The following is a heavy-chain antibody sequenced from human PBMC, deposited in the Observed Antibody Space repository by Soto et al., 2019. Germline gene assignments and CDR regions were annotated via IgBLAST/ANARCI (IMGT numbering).Heavy chain of an antibody. CDR1: GFSFSSYS. V-gene: IGHV3-21*01. D-gene: IGHD2-21*02. CDR3: ARDWGSDPRYMDV. J-gene: IGHJ6*03. Sequence: EVQLVESGGGLVKPGGSLRLSCSASGFSFSSYSMNWVRQAPGKGLECVSSISTSSSYIYYVDSVKGRFTISRDNAKNSLYLQMNSLRAEDTAVYYCARDWGSDPRYMDVWGKGTKVTVSS. CDR2: ISTSSSYI.